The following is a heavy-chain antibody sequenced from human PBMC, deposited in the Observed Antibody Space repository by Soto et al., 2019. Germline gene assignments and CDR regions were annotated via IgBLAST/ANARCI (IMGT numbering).Heavy chain of an antibody. V-gene: IGHV4-30-4*01. CDR1: GGTINSGDYF. D-gene: IGHD5-12*01. CDR3: ARVKATLYRHYYFYY. Sequence: SETLSLTCSVSGGTINSGDYFWSWIRQPPGKGLEWIGSIFYTGSTYYRPSLKSRASMSMDTSKYLFSLRLRSLTAADTAVYLCARVKATLYRHYYFYYWGQGTPVTVSS. J-gene: IGHJ4*02. CDR2: IFYTGST.